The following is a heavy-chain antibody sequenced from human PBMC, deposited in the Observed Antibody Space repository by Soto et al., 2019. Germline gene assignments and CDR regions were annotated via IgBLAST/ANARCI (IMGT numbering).Heavy chain of an antibody. Sequence: SETLSLTCSVSGGSISNYYWSWIRQSAGKGLEWIGRICPGGSTNSNPSLKSRVTMSVDTSKNQVSLRLTSVTAADTAVYYCARASVGPPGGGSWIMPFDFWGQGTRVTVSS. CDR3: ARASVGPPGGGSWIMPFDF. D-gene: IGHD2-15*01. CDR1: GGSISNYY. CDR2: ICPGGST. V-gene: IGHV4-4*07. J-gene: IGHJ4*02.